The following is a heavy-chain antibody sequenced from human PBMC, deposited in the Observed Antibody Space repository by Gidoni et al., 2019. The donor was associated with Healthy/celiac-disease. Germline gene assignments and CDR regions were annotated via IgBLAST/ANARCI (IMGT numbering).Heavy chain of an antibody. J-gene: IGHJ4*02. CDR1: GFTFSSYA. D-gene: IGHD6-19*01. Sequence: QVQLVESGGGVVQPGRSLRLSCAAAGFTFSSYAMHWVRQAPGKGLEWVAVISYDGSNKYYADSVKGRFTISRDNSKNTLYLQMNSLRAEDTAVYYCARGSGGDKLLRYWGQGTLVTVSS. V-gene: IGHV3-30*04. CDR3: ARGSGGDKLLRY. CDR2: ISYDGSNK.